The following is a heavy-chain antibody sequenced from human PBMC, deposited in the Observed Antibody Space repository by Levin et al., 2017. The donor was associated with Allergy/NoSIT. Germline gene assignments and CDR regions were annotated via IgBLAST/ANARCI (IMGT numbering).Heavy chain of an antibody. CDR2: FDSSYNS. D-gene: IGHD2-21*02. CDR3: TRWDGDADS. Sequence: LSLTCEASGFRVTRGLTWVRQAPGKGLEWVAGFDSSYNSYYRQSVKGRFTVSRDTSKNMVYLQMNSLRVEDTAVYFCTRWDGDADSWGRGTLVTVSS. J-gene: IGHJ5*01. CDR1: GFRVTRG. V-gene: IGHV3-53*01.